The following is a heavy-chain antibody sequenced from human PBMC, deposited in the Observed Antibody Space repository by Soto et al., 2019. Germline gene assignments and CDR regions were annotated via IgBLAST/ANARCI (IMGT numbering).Heavy chain of an antibody. J-gene: IGHJ5*02. CDR2: ISGSGGST. Sequence: GSLRLSCAASGFTFSSYAMSWVRQAPGKGLEWVSGISGSGGSTYYADSVKGRFTISRDNSKNTLYLQMNSLKAEDTAVYYCAKLGGGYDFWSGYSDNWFDPWGQGTLVTVSS. CDR1: GFTFSSYA. D-gene: IGHD3-3*01. CDR3: AKLGGGYDFWSGYSDNWFDP. V-gene: IGHV3-23*01.